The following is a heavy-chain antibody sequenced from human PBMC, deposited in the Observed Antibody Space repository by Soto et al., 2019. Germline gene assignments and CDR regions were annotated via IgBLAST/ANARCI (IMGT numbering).Heavy chain of an antibody. Sequence: PSETLSLTCTVSGGSISSYYWSWIRQPPGKGLEWIGYIYYSGSTNYNPSLKSRVTMTRNTSISTAYMELSSLRSEDTAVYYCARGREYQLLEFFENYYYYMDVWGKGTTVTVSS. J-gene: IGHJ6*03. CDR2: IYYSGST. D-gene: IGHD2-2*01. CDR3: ARGREYQLLEFFENYYYYMDV. V-gene: IGHV4-59*01. CDR1: GGSISSYY.